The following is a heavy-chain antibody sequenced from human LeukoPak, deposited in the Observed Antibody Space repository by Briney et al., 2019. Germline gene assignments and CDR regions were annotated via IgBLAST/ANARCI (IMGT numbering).Heavy chain of an antibody. D-gene: IGHD2-15*01. CDR2: INHSGST. V-gene: IGHV4-34*01. CDR3: ARVYCSGGSCYDSRGWFDP. Sequence: NPSETLSLTCAVYGGSFSGYYWSWIRQPPGKGLEWIGEINHSGSTNYNPSLKSRVTISVDTSKNQFSLRLSSVTAADTAVYYCARVYCSGGSCYDSRGWFDPWGQGTLVTVSS. CDR1: GGSFSGYY. J-gene: IGHJ5*02.